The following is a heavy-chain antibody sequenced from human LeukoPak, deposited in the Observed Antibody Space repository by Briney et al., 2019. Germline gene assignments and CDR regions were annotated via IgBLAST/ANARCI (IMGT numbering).Heavy chain of an antibody. D-gene: IGHD3-16*01. Sequence: SETLSLTCTVSGGSISGYYWSWVRQPPGKGLEWIGNIYYSGSTNYNPSLKSRITISVDTSKNQFSLNLFSVTAADTAMYYCTRANGYGLIGYWGQGTLVTVSS. CDR2: IYYSGST. V-gene: IGHV4-59*12. J-gene: IGHJ4*02. CDR1: GGSISGYY. CDR3: TRANGYGLIGY.